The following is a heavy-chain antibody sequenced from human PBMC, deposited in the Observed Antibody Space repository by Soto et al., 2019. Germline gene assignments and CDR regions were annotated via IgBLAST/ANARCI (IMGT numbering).Heavy chain of an antibody. CDR3: ARGWDKGGYYASPDYYYGMDV. CDR2: INPNSGDT. D-gene: IGHD3-22*01. J-gene: IGHJ6*02. CDR1: GYIFTGYY. Sequence: ASVKVSCKASGYIFTGYYMHWVRQAPGQGLEWMGWINPNSGDTKYAQKLQGRVTMTTDTSTSTAYMELRSLRSDDTAVYYCARGWDKGGYYASPDYYYGMDVWGQGTTVTVSS. V-gene: IGHV1-2*02.